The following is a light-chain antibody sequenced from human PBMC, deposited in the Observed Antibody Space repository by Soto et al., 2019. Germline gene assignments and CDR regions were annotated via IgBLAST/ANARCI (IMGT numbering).Light chain of an antibody. Sequence: QSVLSQPPSASGTPGQRVTVSCSGSSSNIGTNYVYWYQQLPATAPKLLIYRNNQRPSGVPDRFAGSTSGTSASLAISGLRSEDEADYFCAAWDDSLRGVLFGGGTKLTVL. CDR3: AAWDDSLRGVL. V-gene: IGLV1-47*01. J-gene: IGLJ3*02. CDR1: SSNIGTNY. CDR2: RNN.